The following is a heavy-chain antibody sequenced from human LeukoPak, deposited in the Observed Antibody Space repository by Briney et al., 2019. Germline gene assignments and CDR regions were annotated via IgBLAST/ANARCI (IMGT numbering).Heavy chain of an antibody. CDR1: GGSISSYY. Sequence: SETLSLTCTVSGGSISSYYWSWIRQPPGKGLEWIGYIYYSGSTNYNPSLKSRVTISVDTSKNQFSLKLSSVTAADTAVYYCARQEVMITFGGVIVIGRIDYWGQGTLVTLSS. D-gene: IGHD3-16*02. V-gene: IGHV4-59*08. J-gene: IGHJ4*02. CDR3: ARQEVMITFGGVIVIGRIDY. CDR2: IYYSGST.